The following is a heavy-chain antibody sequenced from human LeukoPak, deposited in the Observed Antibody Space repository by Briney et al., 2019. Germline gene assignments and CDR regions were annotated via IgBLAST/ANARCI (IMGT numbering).Heavy chain of an antibody. D-gene: IGHD3-10*01. V-gene: IGHV4-59*01. CDR3: ARDRAAGSDWLDP. Sequence: SETLSLTCIVSGGSIGLYHWSWIRQPPGKGLEWIGYIYYNGSTKYNPSLKSRVTMSVDTSKKQFSLNMTSMTAADTAVYYCARDRAAGSDWLDPWGQGTLVTVSS. CDR2: IYYNGST. CDR1: GGSIGLYH. J-gene: IGHJ5*02.